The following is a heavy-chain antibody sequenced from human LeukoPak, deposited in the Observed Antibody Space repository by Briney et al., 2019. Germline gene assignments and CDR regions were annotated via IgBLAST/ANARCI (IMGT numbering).Heavy chain of an antibody. CDR3: ARTCSSSSCYMVH. Sequence: SVKVSCNASGYTFANFGITWVRQAPGPGLEWMGWISVYNGNTNYAQNLQGRVTLTTDTSTSTAYMELRSLRSDDTALYYCARTCSSSSCYMVHWGQGTLVTVSS. D-gene: IGHD2-2*02. V-gene: IGHV1-18*01. CDR2: ISVYNGNT. J-gene: IGHJ4*02. CDR1: GYTFANFG.